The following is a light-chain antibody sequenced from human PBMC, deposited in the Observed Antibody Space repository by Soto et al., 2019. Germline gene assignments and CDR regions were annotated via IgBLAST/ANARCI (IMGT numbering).Light chain of an antibody. CDR3: QQYNNWPQAKT. CDR2: DAS. CDR1: QSVGSN. J-gene: IGKJ1*01. Sequence: EIVMTQSPATLSVSAGERATLSCRASQSVGSNLAWYQQKPGQAPRLLIYDASTRATGIPARFSGSGSGTEITLTITSIKSQAFEIYFCQQYNNWPQAKTFGQGTKVEIK. V-gene: IGKV3-15*01.